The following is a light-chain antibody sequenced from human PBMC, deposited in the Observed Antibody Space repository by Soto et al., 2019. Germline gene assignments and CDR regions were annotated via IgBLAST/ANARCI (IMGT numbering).Light chain of an antibody. CDR1: QSVSTR. CDR3: QQRSNWPQSVT. Sequence: DIQMTQSPSSLSASVGDRVTIICRASQSVSTRLAWYQQKPVRAPKVLIYDASSLESGVPSRFSGSGSGTDFTLTISSLEPEDFAVYYCQQRSNWPQSVTFGQGTRLEI. CDR2: DAS. V-gene: IGKV1-5*02. J-gene: IGKJ5*01.